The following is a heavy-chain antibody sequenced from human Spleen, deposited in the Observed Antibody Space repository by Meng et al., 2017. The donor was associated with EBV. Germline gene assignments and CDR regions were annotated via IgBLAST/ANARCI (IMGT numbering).Heavy chain of an antibody. CDR2: TYYRSEWYH. J-gene: IGHJ4*02. V-gene: IGHV6-1*01. CDR1: GDSVSSNSVV. D-gene: IGHD6-19*01. CDR3: ATSGWSDYYDS. Sequence: LQKSGPGLVKVSQTLSPTCDISGDSVSSNSVVWTWIRQSPWRGLEWLGRTYYRSEWYHDYAGSVKSRITINPDTSKNQFSLQLDSVTPEDTAVYYCATSGWSDYYDSWGQGTLVTVSS.